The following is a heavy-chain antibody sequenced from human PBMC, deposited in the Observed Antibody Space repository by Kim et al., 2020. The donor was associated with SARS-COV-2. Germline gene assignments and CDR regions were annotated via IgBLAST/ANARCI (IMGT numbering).Heavy chain of an antibody. Sequence: SETLSLTCVVSGGSITCNNCYYDWIRQPPGKGLEWIATINYSGTTDYNPSLKSRVSISLDKSKNQIFLKLTSVTAADTAVYYCARRYLQWFGGLESANWFDSWGQGTLVTVSS. D-gene: IGHD3-10*01. J-gene: IGHJ5*01. CDR1: GGSITCNNCY. CDR2: INYSGTT. CDR3: ARRYLQWFGGLESANWFDS. V-gene: IGHV4-39*01.